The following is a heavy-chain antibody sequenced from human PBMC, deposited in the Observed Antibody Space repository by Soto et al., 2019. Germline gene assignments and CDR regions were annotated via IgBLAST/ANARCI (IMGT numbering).Heavy chain of an antibody. CDR3: ATPQDYDGCLDS. CDR1: GYTFTSYA. Sequence: ASVKVSCKASGYTFTSYAMHWVRQAPGQRLEWMGWINAGNGNTKYSQKFQGRLTLTRDTPGNTAYLELNSLISEDTAVYYCATPQDYDGCLDSWGQGSLVTVSS. D-gene: IGHD3-22*01. V-gene: IGHV1-3*01. CDR2: INAGNGNT. J-gene: IGHJ4*02.